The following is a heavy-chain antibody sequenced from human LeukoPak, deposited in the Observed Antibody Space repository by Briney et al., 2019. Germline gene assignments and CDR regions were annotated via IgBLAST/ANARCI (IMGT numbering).Heavy chain of an antibody. CDR1: GGSISSSSYY. CDR2: IYYSGST. V-gene: IGHV4-39*01. J-gene: IGHJ4*02. Sequence: PSETLSLTCTVSGGSISSSSYYWGWIRQPPGKGLEWTGSIYYSGSTYYNPSLKSRVTISVDTSKNQFSLKLSSVTAADTAVYYCASPSGSYYEHSPLDYWGQGTLVTVSS. D-gene: IGHD1-26*01. CDR3: ASPSGSYYEHSPLDY.